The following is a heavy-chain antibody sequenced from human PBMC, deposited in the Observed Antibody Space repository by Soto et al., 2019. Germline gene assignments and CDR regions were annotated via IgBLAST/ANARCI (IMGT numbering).Heavy chain of an antibody. V-gene: IGHV3-48*02. D-gene: IGHD6-13*01. Sequence: GGSLRLSCVASGFTFSSYGMNWVRQGPGKGLEWLSFISKSGTTTYYADSVKGRFTISRDNAKNSLYLQMNSLRDEDMAVYYCAKDLRVGSIAAAGHYWGQGTLVTVSS. CDR2: ISKSGTTT. J-gene: IGHJ4*02. CDR3: AKDLRVGSIAAAGHY. CDR1: GFTFSSYG.